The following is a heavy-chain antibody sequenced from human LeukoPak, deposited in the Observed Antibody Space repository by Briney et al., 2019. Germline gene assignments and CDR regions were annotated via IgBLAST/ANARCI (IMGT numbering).Heavy chain of an antibody. J-gene: IGHJ4*02. CDR2: IYTSGST. V-gene: IGHV4-4*07. Sequence: SETLSLTCTVSGGSISSYYWSWLRQPAGKGLEWIGRIYTSGSTNYNPSLKGRVTMSVDTSKNQFSLKLSSVTAADTAVYYCARDRYYYDSSGYYLLDYWGQGTLVTVSS. CDR1: GGSISSYY. D-gene: IGHD3-22*01. CDR3: ARDRYYYDSSGYYLLDY.